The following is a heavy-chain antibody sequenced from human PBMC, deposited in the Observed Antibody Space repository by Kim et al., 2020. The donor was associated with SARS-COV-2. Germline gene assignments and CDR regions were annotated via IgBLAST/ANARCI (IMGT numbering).Heavy chain of an antibody. CDR3: ARGSDWSKGGDC. J-gene: IGHJ4*02. CDR1: GGSVNGGGYY. CDR2: IHPSGTI. Sequence: SETLSLTCTVSGGSVNGGGYYWSWTRQPPGKGLERIGYIHPSGTIYYNPSLQSRSTISVDTSKNQFSLKFTSVTAADTAVYYCARGSDWSKGGDCWGRGT. V-gene: IGHV4-31*03. D-gene: IGHD3-9*01.